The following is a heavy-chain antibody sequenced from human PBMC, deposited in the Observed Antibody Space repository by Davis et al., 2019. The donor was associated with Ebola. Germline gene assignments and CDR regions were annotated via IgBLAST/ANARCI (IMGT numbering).Heavy chain of an antibody. CDR1: GYSFTSYW. Sequence: GESLKISCKGSGYSFTSYWIGWVRQMPGKGLEWMGIIYPGDSDTRYSPSFQGQVTISADKSISTAYLQWSSLKASDTAMYYCARRGYCSSTSCLGLIDPWGQGTLVTVSS. D-gene: IGHD2-2*01. CDR2: IYPGDSDT. V-gene: IGHV5-51*01. CDR3: ARRGYCSSTSCLGLIDP. J-gene: IGHJ5*02.